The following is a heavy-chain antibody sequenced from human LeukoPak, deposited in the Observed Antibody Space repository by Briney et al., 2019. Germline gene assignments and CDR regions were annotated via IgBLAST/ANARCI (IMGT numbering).Heavy chain of an antibody. CDR3: ARAPTLYGSGPVLDY. D-gene: IGHD3-10*01. CDR1: GFTVSSNY. V-gene: IGHV3-74*01. J-gene: IGHJ4*02. Sequence: PGGSLRLSCAASGFTVSSNYMSWVRQAPGKGLVWVSRINSDGSSTSYADSVKGRFTISRDNAKNTLYLQMNSLRAEDTAVYYCARAPTLYGSGPVLDYWGQGTLVTVSS. CDR2: INSDGSST.